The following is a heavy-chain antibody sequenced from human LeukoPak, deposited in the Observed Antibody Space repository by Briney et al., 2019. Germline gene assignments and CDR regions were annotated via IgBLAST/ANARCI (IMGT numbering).Heavy chain of an antibody. CDR2: IYYSGST. Sequence: SETLSLTCTVSGGSVSSGSYYWSWIRQPPGKGLEWIGYIYYSGSTNYNPSLKSRVTISVDTSKNQFSLKLSSVTAADTAVYYCARDYYDSSGYFRRDYWGQGILVTVSS. J-gene: IGHJ4*02. CDR3: ARDYYDSSGYFRRDY. CDR1: GGSVSSGSYY. D-gene: IGHD3-22*01. V-gene: IGHV4-61*01.